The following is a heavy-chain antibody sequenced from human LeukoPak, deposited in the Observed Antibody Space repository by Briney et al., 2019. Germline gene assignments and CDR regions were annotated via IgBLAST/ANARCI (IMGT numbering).Heavy chain of an antibody. Sequence: HAGGSLRLSCAASGFTFSSYGMHWVRQAPGKGLEWVAVISYDGSNKYYADSVKGRFTISRDNSKNTLYLQMNSLRAEDTAVYYCAKLYPGYSSSWVNNWFDPWGQGTLVTVSS. CDR2: ISYDGSNK. V-gene: IGHV3-30*18. CDR3: AKLYPGYSSSWVNNWFDP. CDR1: GFTFSSYG. D-gene: IGHD6-13*01. J-gene: IGHJ5*02.